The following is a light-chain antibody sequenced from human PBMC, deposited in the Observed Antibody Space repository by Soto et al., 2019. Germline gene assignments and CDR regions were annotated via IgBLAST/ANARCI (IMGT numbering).Light chain of an antibody. CDR3: QQYTTYPWT. CDR2: DAS. CDR1: QSISSW. Sequence: VGDIVTLTCRASQSISSWLAWYQQKPGRAPKVLIFDASSLESGVPSRFSGSGSATEFTLTISSLQPDDFATYYCQQYTTYPWTFGQGTKVDIK. V-gene: IGKV1-5*01. J-gene: IGKJ1*01.